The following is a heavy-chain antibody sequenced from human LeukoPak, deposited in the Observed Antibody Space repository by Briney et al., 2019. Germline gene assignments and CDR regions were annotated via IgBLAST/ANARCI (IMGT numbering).Heavy chain of an antibody. CDR3: AKDEGENGEYWSNFHH. J-gene: IGHJ4*02. V-gene: IGHV3-23*01. CDR1: GFTFSNYA. CDR2: TSRSGGST. Sequence: GSLRLSCAASGFTFSNYAMSWVRQAPGKGLEWVSATSRSGGSTYYADSVKGRFTISRDNSKSALFLQINSLRVEDTAVYYCAKDEGENGEYWSNFHHWGQGTLVTVSS. D-gene: IGHD2-8*01.